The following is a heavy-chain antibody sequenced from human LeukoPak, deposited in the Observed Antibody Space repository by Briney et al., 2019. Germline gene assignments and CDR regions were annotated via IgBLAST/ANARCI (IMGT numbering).Heavy chain of an antibody. CDR1: GFTFSIYW. D-gene: IGHD6-6*01. Sequence: GGSLRLSCTASGFTFSIYWMSWVRQASGKGLEWVASIKEDGSEEHYVDSVKGRFTISRDNARNSVHVQMNSLRAEDTAVYLCARIRPGNYFDYWGQGALVTVSS. J-gene: IGHJ4*02. V-gene: IGHV3-7*01. CDR2: IKEDGSEE. CDR3: ARIRPGNYFDY.